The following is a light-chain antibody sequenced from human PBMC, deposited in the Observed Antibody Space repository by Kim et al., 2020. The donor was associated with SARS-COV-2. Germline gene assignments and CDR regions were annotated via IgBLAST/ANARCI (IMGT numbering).Light chain of an antibody. J-gene: IGLJ2*01. CDR3: NSRDSNGNVL. CDR2: GKN. V-gene: IGLV3-19*01. Sequence: VALGQTVRITGQGDSLRSYYATWYQQKPGQAPILVIYGKNNRPSGIPDRFSGSSSGNTASLTITETQAGDEADYYCNSRDSNGNVLFGGGTQLTVL. CDR1: SLRSYY.